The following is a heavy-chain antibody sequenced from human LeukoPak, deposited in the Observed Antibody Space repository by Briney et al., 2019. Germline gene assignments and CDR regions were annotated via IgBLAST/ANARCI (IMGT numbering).Heavy chain of an antibody. CDR1: GFTFSSYE. CDR2: ISSSGSTI. CDR3: ARGSRPVLRYFDWRNYYYYMDV. J-gene: IGHJ6*03. V-gene: IGHV3-48*03. D-gene: IGHD3-9*01. Sequence: GGSLRLSCAASGFTFSSYEMNWVRQAPGKGLEWVSYISSSGSTIYYADSVKGRFTISRDNAKNSLYLQMNSLRAEDTAVYYCARGSRPVLRYFDWRNYYYYMDVWGKGTTVTISS.